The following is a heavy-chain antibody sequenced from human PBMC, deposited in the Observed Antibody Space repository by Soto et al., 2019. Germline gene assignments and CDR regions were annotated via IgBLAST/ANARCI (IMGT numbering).Heavy chain of an antibody. CDR1: GYSFTKYH. CDR2: INPGSGVT. Sequence: GASVKVSCKASGYSFTKYHMHWVRQAPGQGLEWMGWINPGSGVTNQAQKFQGRVTTTRDTSITTTYMELNSLTSDDTAVYYCARVAGHKNARFDTWGQGALVTVSS. J-gene: IGHJ4*02. D-gene: IGHD1-1*01. CDR3: ARVAGHKNARFDT. V-gene: IGHV1-2*02.